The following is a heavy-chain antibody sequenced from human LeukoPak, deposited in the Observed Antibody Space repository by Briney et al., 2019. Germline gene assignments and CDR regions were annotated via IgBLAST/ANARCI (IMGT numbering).Heavy chain of an antibody. CDR2: IYYSGTT. J-gene: IGHJ2*01. V-gene: IGHV4-59*01. CDR1: GGSISSYY. D-gene: IGHD1-26*01. CDR3: ARGVRGATFYWYFDL. Sequence: SETLSLTCTASGGSISSYYWSWIRQPPGKGLEWIGYIYYSGTTNYNPSLKSRVTISVDTSKNQFSLKLSSVTAADTAVYYCARGVRGATFYWYFDLWGRGTQVTVSS.